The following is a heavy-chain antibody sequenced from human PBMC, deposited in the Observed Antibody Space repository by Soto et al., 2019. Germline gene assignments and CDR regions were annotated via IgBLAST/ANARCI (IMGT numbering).Heavy chain of an antibody. D-gene: IGHD3-22*01. CDR3: ARVGAHYYDDPRSWFDP. V-gene: IGHV4-59*01. J-gene: IGHJ5*02. CDR2: IYYSGST. Sequence: WSWIRQPPGKGLEWIGYIYYSGSTNYNPSLKSRVTISVDTSKNQFSLKLSSVTAADTAVYYCARVGAHYYDDPRSWFDPWGQGTLVTVSS.